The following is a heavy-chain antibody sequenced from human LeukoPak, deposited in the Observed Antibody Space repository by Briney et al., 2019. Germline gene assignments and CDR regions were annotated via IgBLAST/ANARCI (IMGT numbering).Heavy chain of an antibody. Sequence: PGGSLRLSCAASGFTFSSYGMHWVRRAPGKGLEWVAFIRYDGSNKYYADSVKGRFTISRDNSKNTLYLQMNSLRAEDTAVYYCAKDDRSSWYYFDYWGQGTLVTVSS. D-gene: IGHD6-13*01. V-gene: IGHV3-30*02. CDR3: AKDDRSSWYYFDY. CDR2: IRYDGSNK. CDR1: GFTFSSYG. J-gene: IGHJ4*02.